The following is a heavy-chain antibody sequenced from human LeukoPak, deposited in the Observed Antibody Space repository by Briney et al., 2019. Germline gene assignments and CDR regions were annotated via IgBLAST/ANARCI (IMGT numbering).Heavy chain of an antibody. J-gene: IGHJ5*02. Sequence: ASVKVSCKASGYTFTGYYMHWVRQAPGQGLEWMGWINPNSGGTNYAQKFQGRVTMTRDTSISTAYMELSRLRSDDTAVYYCARWGGSGSSTSCYVVGKNWFDPWGQGTLVTVSS. CDR2: INPNSGGT. CDR1: GYTFTGYY. D-gene: IGHD2-2*01. CDR3: ARWGGSGSSTSCYVVGKNWFDP. V-gene: IGHV1-2*02.